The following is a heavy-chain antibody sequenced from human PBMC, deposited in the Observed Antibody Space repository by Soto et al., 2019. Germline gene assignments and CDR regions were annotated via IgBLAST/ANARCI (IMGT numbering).Heavy chain of an antibody. CDR3: AKAGGRRWTPFDP. J-gene: IGHJ5*02. D-gene: IGHD1-26*01. Sequence: GFLRLCCVPSGFILRNYGMHWVRQAPGMGLEWVAIISNDGGYQYYADSVQGRFTVSRDNSKNTLYLQMNSLRTEDTAVYYWAKAGGRRWTPFDPWGQGTLVTVSS. CDR1: GFILRNYG. CDR2: ISNDGGYQ. V-gene: IGHV3-30*18.